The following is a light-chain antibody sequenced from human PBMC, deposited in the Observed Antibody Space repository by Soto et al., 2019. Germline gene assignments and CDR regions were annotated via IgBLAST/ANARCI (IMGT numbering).Light chain of an antibody. CDR2: GAS. V-gene: IGKV3-20*01. Sequence: EIVLTQSPGNLSLSPGERATLSCRASQSVSNSYLAWYQHKPGQAPRLLIHGASSRATGIPDRFSGSGSGTEFTLNINRLEPEDFAVYYCQQYGSSPHTFGQGTKLEIK. J-gene: IGKJ2*01. CDR3: QQYGSSPHT. CDR1: QSVSNSY.